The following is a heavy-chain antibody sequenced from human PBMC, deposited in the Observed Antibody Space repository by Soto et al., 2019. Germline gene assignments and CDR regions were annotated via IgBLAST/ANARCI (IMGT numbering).Heavy chain of an antibody. J-gene: IGHJ4*02. D-gene: IGHD5-12*01. Sequence: GASVKVACKASGYTFTSYDINWVRQATGQGFEWMGWMNPNSGNTGYAQKFQGRVTMTRDTSITTAYMELSSLRAEDTAVYYCARDFSMVIVAPGYWGQGTLVTVSS. CDR3: ARDFSMVIVAPGY. V-gene: IGHV1-8*01. CDR1: GYTFTSYD. CDR2: MNPNSGNT.